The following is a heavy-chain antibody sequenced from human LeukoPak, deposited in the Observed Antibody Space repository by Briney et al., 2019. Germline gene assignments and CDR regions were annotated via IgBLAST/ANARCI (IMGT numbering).Heavy chain of an antibody. CDR2: ISSSGSTI. Sequence: GGSLRLSCAASGFTLSSYEMNWVRQAPGKGLEWVSYISSSGSTIYYADSVKGRFTISRDNAKNSLYLQMNSLRAEDTAVYYCARGLAESSSWYEIGMDVGPRDRGHRLL. D-gene: IGHD6-13*01. V-gene: IGHV3-48*03. CDR3: ARGLAESSSWYEIGMDV. CDR1: GFTLSSYE. J-gene: IGHJ6*02.